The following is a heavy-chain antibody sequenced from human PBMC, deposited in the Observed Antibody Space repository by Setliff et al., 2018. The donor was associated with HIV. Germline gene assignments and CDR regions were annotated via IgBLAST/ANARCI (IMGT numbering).Heavy chain of an antibody. CDR2: IYYSGST. D-gene: IGHD3-10*01. Sequence: ASETLSLTCTVSGGSVSSGGFYWSWIRQHPGKGLEWIGNIYYSGSTYYNPSLKSRVTMSVDTSKNQVSLQLSSVTAADTAVYYCARRGENFDYWGQGTLVTVSS. CDR1: GGSVSSGGFY. J-gene: IGHJ4*02. V-gene: IGHV4-39*07. CDR3: ARRGENFDY.